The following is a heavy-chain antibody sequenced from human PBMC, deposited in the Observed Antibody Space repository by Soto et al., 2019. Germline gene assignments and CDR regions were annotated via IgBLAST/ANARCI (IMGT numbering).Heavy chain of an antibody. J-gene: IGHJ4*02. CDR1: GFTFSSYA. V-gene: IGHV3-23*01. CDR2: ISGSGGST. D-gene: IGHD6-13*01. CDR3: AKGRIAAAGTRSEFDY. Sequence: GSLRLSCAASGFTFSSYAMSWVRQEQGKGLEWVSAISGSGGSTYYADSVKGRFTISRDNSKNTLYLQMNSLRAEDTAVYYCAKGRIAAAGTRSEFDYWGQETLVTVSS.